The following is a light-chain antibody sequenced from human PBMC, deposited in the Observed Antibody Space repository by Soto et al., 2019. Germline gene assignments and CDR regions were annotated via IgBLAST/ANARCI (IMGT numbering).Light chain of an antibody. CDR1: QSVSSS. CDR2: DAS. V-gene: IGKV3-11*01. J-gene: IGKJ1*01. CDR3: QQRSNWPPT. Sequence: ETVLTQSPATLSLSPGERATLSCRASQSVSSSLGWYQQKPGQAPRLLIYDASNRATGIPARFSGSGSGTDFILTISSLEPEDFAVYYCQQRSNWPPTVGQGTKVEIK.